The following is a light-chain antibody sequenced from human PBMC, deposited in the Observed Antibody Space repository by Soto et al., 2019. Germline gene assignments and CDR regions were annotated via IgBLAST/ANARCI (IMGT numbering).Light chain of an antibody. CDR3: AAWDDSLNVL. Sequence: QSVLTQPPSASGTPGQRVTISCSGGSSNIGINTVNWYQQLPGTAPKLLIYSNNQRPSGVPDRFSGSKSGTSASLAISALQSEDEADYYCAAWDDSLNVLFXTGTKVTVL. J-gene: IGLJ1*01. CDR1: SSNIGINT. V-gene: IGLV1-44*01. CDR2: SNN.